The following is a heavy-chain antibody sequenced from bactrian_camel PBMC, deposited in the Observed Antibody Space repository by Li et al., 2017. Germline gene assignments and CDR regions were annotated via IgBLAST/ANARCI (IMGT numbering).Heavy chain of an antibody. V-gene: IGHV3S1*01. CDR1: GFTFSGYW. CDR2: VASNGGST. D-gene: IGHD2*01. CDR3: GTASTYCSGSDCFTVAFGN. J-gene: IGHJ6*01. Sequence: HVQLVESGGDLVQPGGSLTLSCTASGFTFSGYWMYWVRQTPAKGLEWVSGVASNGGSTEYADSIVGRFTISRDNAKNTVYLQMNSLKSEDTALYYSGTASTYCSGSDCFTVAFGNWGQGTQVTVS.